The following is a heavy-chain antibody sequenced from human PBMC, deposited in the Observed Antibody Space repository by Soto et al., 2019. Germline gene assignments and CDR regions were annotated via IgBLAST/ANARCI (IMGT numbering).Heavy chain of an antibody. CDR1: GGTFSSYT. D-gene: IGHD6-6*01. Sequence: QVQLVQSGAEVKKPGSSVKVSCKASGGTFSSYTITWVRQAPGQGREWMGRIIPILGIANYAQKFQGRVTITADKSTSTAYLELGSLRSEDTAVYYCARDLGEQLAGEDYWGQGTLVTVSS. CDR2: IIPILGIA. CDR3: ARDLGEQLAGEDY. J-gene: IGHJ4*02. V-gene: IGHV1-69*08.